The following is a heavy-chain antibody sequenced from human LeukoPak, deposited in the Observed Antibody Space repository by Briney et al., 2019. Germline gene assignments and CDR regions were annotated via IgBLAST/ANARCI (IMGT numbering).Heavy chain of an antibody. D-gene: IGHD4-11*01. J-gene: IGHJ6*02. CDR1: GFTFSSYR. CDR3: AREYDYRPNIYYYYGMDV. CDR2: ISSSSSYI. Sequence: AGGSLRPSCAASGFTFSSYRMNWVRQAPGKGLEWVSSISSSSSYIYYADSVKGRFTISRDNAKNSLYLQMNSLRAEDTAVYYCAREYDYRPNIYYYYGMDVWGQGTTVTVSS. V-gene: IGHV3-21*01.